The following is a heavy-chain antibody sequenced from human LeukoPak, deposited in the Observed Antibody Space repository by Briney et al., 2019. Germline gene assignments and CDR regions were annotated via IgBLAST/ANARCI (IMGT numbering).Heavy chain of an antibody. CDR2: ISGSGAMT. Sequence: GGSLRLSCAASGFTLSNHAMIWVRQAPGKGLEWVSSISGSGAMTYYADSVKGRFTISRDNAMDRLYLQMNSLRADDTAVYYCVKDRVDGSGSQFDSWGQGSLSSSRQ. CDR3: VKDRVDGSGSQFDS. CDR1: GFTLSNHA. J-gene: IGHJ4*02. D-gene: IGHD3-10*01. V-gene: IGHV3-23*01.